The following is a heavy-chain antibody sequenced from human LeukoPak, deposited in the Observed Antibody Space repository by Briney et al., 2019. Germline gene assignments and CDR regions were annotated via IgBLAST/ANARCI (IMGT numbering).Heavy chain of an antibody. CDR3: ARGCDSSSWYDW. CDR2: MNPNSGNT. V-gene: IGHV1-8*02. J-gene: IGHJ5*01. CDR1: GGTFSSYA. D-gene: IGHD6-13*01. Sequence: ASVKVSCKASGGTFSSYAISWVRQAPGQGLEWMGWMNPNSGNTGYAQKFQGRVTMTRNTSISTAYMELSSLRSEDTAVYYCARGCDSSSWYDWWGQGTLVTVSS.